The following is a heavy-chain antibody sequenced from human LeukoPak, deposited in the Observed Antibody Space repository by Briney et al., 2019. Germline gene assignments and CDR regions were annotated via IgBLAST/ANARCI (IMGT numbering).Heavy chain of an antibody. D-gene: IGHD1-1*01. V-gene: IGHV3-23*01. J-gene: IGHJ6*03. CDR2: ISGSGGST. CDR1: GFTFSSYA. Sequence: GGSLRLSCAASGFTFSSYAMSWVRQAPGKGLEWVSAISGSGGSTYYADSVKGRFTISRDNSKNTLYLQMNSLRAEDTAAYYYARETNYYMDVWGKGTTVTVSS. CDR3: ARETNYYMDV.